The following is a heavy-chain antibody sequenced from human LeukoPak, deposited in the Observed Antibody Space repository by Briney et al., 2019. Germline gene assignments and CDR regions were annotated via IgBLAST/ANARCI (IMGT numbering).Heavy chain of an antibody. CDR2: ISAYNGNT. Sequence: ASVKVSCKASGGTFSSYAFSWVRQAPGQGLEWMGWISAYNGNTNYAQKLQGRVTMTTDTSTSTAYMELRSLRSDDTAVYYCARDLVIDYYYYYMDVWGKGTTVTVSS. V-gene: IGHV1-18*01. D-gene: IGHD3-22*01. CDR1: GGTFSSYA. J-gene: IGHJ6*03. CDR3: ARDLVIDYYYYYMDV.